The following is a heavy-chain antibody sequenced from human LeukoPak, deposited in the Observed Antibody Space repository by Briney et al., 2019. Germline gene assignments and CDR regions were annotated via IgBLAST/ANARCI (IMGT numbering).Heavy chain of an antibody. CDR1: GYSFTGYY. CDR2: INPNSGGT. CDR3: AREPPSGTTVTTGHYSNDY. J-gene: IGHJ4*02. Sequence: ASVKVSCKASGYSFTGYYMHWVRQAPGQGLEWMGWINPNSGGTNYAQKFQGRVTMTRDTSISTAYMELSRLRSDDTAVYYCAREPPSGTTVTTGHYSNDYWGQGTLVTVSS. V-gene: IGHV1-2*02. D-gene: IGHD4-17*01.